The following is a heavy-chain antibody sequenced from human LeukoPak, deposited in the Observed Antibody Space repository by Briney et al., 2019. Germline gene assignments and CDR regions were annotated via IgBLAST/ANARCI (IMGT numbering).Heavy chain of an antibody. D-gene: IGHD3-10*01. CDR1: GYTFPNYD. CDR3: ARSSMVRGVIKNYGMDV. J-gene: IGHJ6*02. CDR2: MNTNSGNT. V-gene: IGHV1-8*01. Sequence: ASVTVSFKASGYTFPNYDINGVRQAAGQGLAWMGWMNTNSGNTGYAQKFQGRVTMTRNTSISTAYMELSSLRSEDTAVYYCARSSMVRGVIKNYGMDVWGQGTTVTVSS.